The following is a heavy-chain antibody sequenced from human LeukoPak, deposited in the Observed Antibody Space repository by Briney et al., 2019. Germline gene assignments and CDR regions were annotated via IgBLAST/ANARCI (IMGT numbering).Heavy chain of an antibody. D-gene: IGHD6-13*01. V-gene: IGHV3-30*18. CDR2: ISYDGSNK. CDR1: GFTFSSYG. CDR3: AKDQLIAAPGWSGFDY. Sequence: PGRSLRLSCAASGFTFSSYGMHWVRQAPGKGLEWVAVISYDGSNKYYADSVKGRFTISRDNSKNTLYLQMNSLRAEDTAVYYCAKDQLIAAPGWSGFDYWGQGTLVTVSS. J-gene: IGHJ4*02.